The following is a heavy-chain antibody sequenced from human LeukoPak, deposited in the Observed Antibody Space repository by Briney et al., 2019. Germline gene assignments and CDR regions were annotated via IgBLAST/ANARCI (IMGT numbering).Heavy chain of an antibody. V-gene: IGHV4-39*07. CDR2: IHYSGST. Sequence: PSESLSLTCAVSGDSLNRGNYYWGWARQPPGKGLGWIGSIHYSGSTYYNPSLKSRVTISLDTSKNQFSLKLSSVTAADTAVYYCASRGVSYYGSGSGDYWGQGTLVTVSS. CDR3: ASRGVSYYGSGSGDY. CDR1: GDSLNRGNYY. D-gene: IGHD3-10*01. J-gene: IGHJ4*02.